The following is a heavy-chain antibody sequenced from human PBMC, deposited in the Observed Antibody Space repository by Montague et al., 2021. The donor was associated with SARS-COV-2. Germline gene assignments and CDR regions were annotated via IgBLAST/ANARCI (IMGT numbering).Heavy chain of an antibody. J-gene: IGHJ4*02. CDR2: IYYSGST. D-gene: IGHD3-10*01. CDR1: GGSISSNY. Sequence: SETLSLTCTVSGGSISSNYWNWIRQPPGRGLEWIGYIYYSGSTNYNHSLESRVTISADTSKNHFSLKLRSVTAADTAVYYCAREISGPDYFDSWGQGTLVTVSS. V-gene: IGHV4-59*01. CDR3: AREISGPDYFDS.